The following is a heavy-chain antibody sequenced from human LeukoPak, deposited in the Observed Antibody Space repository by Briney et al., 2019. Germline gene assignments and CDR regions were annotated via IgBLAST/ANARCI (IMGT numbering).Heavy chain of an antibody. Sequence: SETLSLTCTVSDGSISSGGYYWSWIRQPPGKGLEWIGYIYHSGSTYYNPSLKSRVAISVDRSKNQFSLKLSSVTAADTAVYYCARDGRGSSSLDYWGQGTLVTVSS. D-gene: IGHD6-6*01. J-gene: IGHJ4*02. V-gene: IGHV4-30-2*01. CDR2: IYHSGST. CDR3: ARDGRGSSSLDY. CDR1: DGSISSGGYY.